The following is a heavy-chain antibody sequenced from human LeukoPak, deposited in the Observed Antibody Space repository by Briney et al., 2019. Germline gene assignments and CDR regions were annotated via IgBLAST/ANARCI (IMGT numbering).Heavy chain of an antibody. V-gene: IGHV4-34*01. D-gene: IGHD3-10*01. CDR1: GGSFSGYY. CDR2: INHSGST. Sequence: ETSETLSLTCAVYGGSFSGYYWSWIRQPPGKGLEWIGEINHSGSTNYNPSLKSRVTISVDTSKNQFSLKLSSVTAADTAVYYCAQCYGSGRRKYFQHWGQGTLVTVSS. J-gene: IGHJ1*01. CDR3: AQCYGSGRRKYFQH.